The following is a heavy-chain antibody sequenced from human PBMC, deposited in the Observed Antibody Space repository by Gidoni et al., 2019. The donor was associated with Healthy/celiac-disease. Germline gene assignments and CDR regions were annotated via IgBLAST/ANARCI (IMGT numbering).Heavy chain of an antibody. J-gene: IGHJ2*01. CDR1: GGSISSSNW. V-gene: IGHV4-4*02. Sequence: QVQLQESGPGLVTPSGTLSLTCAVSGGSISSSNWWSWVRQPPRKGLEWIREIYHSGSTNYNPPRKTLVTISLDKPKHQFSLKLSSVTAAVPAVYYWARALSRQRLVLRFGWYFDLWGRGSLVTVSS. CDR2: IYHSGST. D-gene: IGHD6-13*01. CDR3: ARALSRQRLVLRFGWYFDL.